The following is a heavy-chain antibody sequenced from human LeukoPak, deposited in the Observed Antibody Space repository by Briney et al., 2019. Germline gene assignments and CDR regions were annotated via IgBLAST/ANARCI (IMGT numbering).Heavy chain of an antibody. CDR2: IIPVFGTP. CDR3: ARGRYCSSTSCEPHAFDI. V-gene: IGHV1-69*01. D-gene: IGHD2-2*01. J-gene: IGHJ3*02. CDR1: GGSFRTYV. Sequence: SVKVSCKASGGSFRTYVVSWVRQAPGQGLDWMGGIIPVFGTPHYTQKFQGRITITADESTSAAYMELSSLRSDDTAVYYCARGRYCSSTSCEPHAFDIWGQGTMVTVSS.